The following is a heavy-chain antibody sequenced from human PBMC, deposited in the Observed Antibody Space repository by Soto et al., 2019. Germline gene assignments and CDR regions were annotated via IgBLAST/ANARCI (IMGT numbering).Heavy chain of an antibody. CDR3: AMGHKGRSGYITYYYGMDV. CDR2: IIPIFGTA. D-gene: IGHD3-3*01. CDR1: GGPFSSYA. Sequence: QVQLVQSGAEVKKPGSSVKVSCKASGGPFSSYASSWVRQATGQGLEWMGGIIPIFGTANYAQKFQGRVTITADESTSTDYMELSSLRSEDTAVYYCAMGHKGRSGYITYYYGMDVWGQGTTVTVSS. V-gene: IGHV1-69*01. J-gene: IGHJ6*02.